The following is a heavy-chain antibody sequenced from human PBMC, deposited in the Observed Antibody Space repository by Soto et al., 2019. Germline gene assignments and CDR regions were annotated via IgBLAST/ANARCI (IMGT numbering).Heavy chain of an antibody. V-gene: IGHV3-30-3*01. CDR2: ISYDGSNK. Sequence: QVQLEESGGGVVQPGRSLRLSCAASGFTFSSHAMHWVRQAPGKGLEWVAVISYDGSNKYYADSVKGRFTISRDNSKNTLHLQMDSLRPEDTAVSHCVRDRVVAGIGEVDYWGQGTLVTVSS. J-gene: IGHJ4*02. D-gene: IGHD6-19*01. CDR1: GFTFSSHA. CDR3: VRDRVVAGIGEVDY.